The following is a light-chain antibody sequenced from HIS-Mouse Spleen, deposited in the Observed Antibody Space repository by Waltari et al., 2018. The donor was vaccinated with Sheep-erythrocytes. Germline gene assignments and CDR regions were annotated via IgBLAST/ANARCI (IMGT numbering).Light chain of an antibody. CDR2: EVS. J-gene: IGLJ3*02. Sequence: QSALTQPPSASGSPGQSVTISCTGTSSDVGGDNDVSWYQQHPIKAPKLMIYEVSKRPSGVPDRFSGSKSGNTASLTVSGLQAEDEADYYCSSYAGSNNWVFGGGTKLTVL. CDR3: SSYAGSNNWV. V-gene: IGLV2-8*01. CDR1: SSDVGGDND.